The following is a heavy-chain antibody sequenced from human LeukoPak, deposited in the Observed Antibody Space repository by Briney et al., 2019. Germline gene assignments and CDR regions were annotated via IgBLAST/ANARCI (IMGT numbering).Heavy chain of an antibody. V-gene: IGHV3-23*01. J-gene: IGHJ4*02. CDR2: ISGSGGVT. CDR3: ARWPEGATPKFHY. CDR1: GFTFSTYA. Sequence: GGSLRLSCAASGFTFSTYAMSWVHQAPGKGLEWVSTISGSGGVTYYPDSVRGRFTISRDNSKNTLHLQMDSLRVEDTAVYYCARWPEGATPKFHYWGQGTLVTVSS. D-gene: IGHD1-26*01.